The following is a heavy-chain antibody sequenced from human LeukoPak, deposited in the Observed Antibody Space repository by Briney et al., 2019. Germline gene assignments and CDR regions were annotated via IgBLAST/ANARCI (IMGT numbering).Heavy chain of an antibody. V-gene: IGHV3-43*02. CDR3: AKDRKGYSSGWRLFFDY. CDR1: GFTFDDYA. J-gene: IGHJ4*02. Sequence: PERSLRLSCAASGFTFDDYAMHWVRQAPGKGLEWVSLISGDGGSTYYADSVKGRFTISRDNSKNSLYLQMNSLRTEDTALYYCAKDRKGYSSGWRLFFDYWGQGTLVTVSS. D-gene: IGHD6-19*01. CDR2: ISGDGGST.